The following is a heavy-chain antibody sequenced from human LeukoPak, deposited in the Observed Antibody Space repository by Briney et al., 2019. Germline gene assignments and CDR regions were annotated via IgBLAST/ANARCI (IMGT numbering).Heavy chain of an antibody. CDR1: GHSVSSGSYY. J-gene: IGHJ3*02. V-gene: IGHV4-61*01. CDR2: IYYSGST. D-gene: IGHD6-13*01. Sequence: SDTLSLTCTVSGHSVSSGSYYWRWIRQPPGKGLEWIGYIYYSGSTSYNPSLKSRVPISVDTSKNQFSLKLSSVTAADTAVYYCAKTLAAAGAFDIWGQGTMVTVSS. CDR3: AKTLAAAGAFDI.